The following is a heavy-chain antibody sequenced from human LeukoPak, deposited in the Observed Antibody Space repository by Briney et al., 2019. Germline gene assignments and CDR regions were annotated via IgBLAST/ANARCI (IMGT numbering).Heavy chain of an antibody. D-gene: IGHD1-26*01. CDR3: AKDGGSGSYLESDGFDY. CDR2: ISYDGSNK. J-gene: IGHJ4*02. V-gene: IGHV3-30*18. Sequence: PGGSLRLSRAASGFTFSSYGMHWVRQAPGKGLEWVAVISYDGSNKYYADSVKGRFTISRDNSKNTLYLQMNSLRAEDTAVYYCAKDGGSGSYLESDGFDYWGQGTLVTVSS. CDR1: GFTFSSYG.